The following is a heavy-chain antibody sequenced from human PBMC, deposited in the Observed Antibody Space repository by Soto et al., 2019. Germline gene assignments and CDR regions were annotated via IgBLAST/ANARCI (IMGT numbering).Heavy chain of an antibody. Sequence: PSETLSLTCTVSGGSISSYYWSWIRQPPGKGLEWIGYIYYSASTNYNPSLKSRVTISADTSMNQFSLALTSVTAADTAMYYCARGSTTEKVDSWGQGILVTVSS. CDR3: ARGSTTEKVDS. V-gene: IGHV4-59*08. J-gene: IGHJ4*02. CDR2: IYYSAST. CDR1: GGSISSYY.